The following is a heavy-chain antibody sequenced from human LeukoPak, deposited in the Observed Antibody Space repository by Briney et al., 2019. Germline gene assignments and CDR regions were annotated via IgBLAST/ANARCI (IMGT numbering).Heavy chain of an antibody. V-gene: IGHV4-39*01. J-gene: IGHJ5*02. D-gene: IGHD3-3*01. Sequence: SETLSLTCTVSGGSISSSNYYWGWIRQPPGKGLEWIGSIYYSGNTYYNPSLKSRVTISVDTSKNQFSLKLTSVTAADTAVYYCARAKIRFLEWLDWFDPWGQGTLVTVSS. CDR1: GGSISSSNYY. CDR2: IYYSGNT. CDR3: ARAKIRFLEWLDWFDP.